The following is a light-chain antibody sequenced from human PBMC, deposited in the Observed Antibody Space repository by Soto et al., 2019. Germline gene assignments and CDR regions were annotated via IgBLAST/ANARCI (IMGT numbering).Light chain of an antibody. V-gene: IGKV1-39*01. CDR3: QQSYSTPPLT. Sequence: DIQMTQSQSSLSASVGDRVTITCRASQSISSYLNWYQQKPGKAPKLLIYAASSLQSGVPSRFSGSGPGTDVTLTISSLQPEDFATYYCQQSYSTPPLTFDGGTMVEIK. CDR2: AAS. J-gene: IGKJ4*01. CDR1: QSISSY.